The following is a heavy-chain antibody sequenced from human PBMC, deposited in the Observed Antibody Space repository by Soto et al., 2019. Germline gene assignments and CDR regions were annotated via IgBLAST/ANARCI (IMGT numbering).Heavy chain of an antibody. D-gene: IGHD3-22*01. CDR3: AKDLGYDSSGYHY. CDR2: ISGSGGST. CDR1: GFTFSSYA. Sequence: GGSLGLSCAASGFTFSSYAMSWVRQAPGKGLEWVSAISGSGGSTYYADSVKGRFTISRDNSKNTLYLQMNSLRAEDTAVYYCAKDLGYDSSGYHYWGQGTLVTVSS. V-gene: IGHV3-23*01. J-gene: IGHJ4*02.